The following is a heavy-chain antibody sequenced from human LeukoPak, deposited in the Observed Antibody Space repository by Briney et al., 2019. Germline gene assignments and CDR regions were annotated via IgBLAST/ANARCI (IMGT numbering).Heavy chain of an antibody. CDR1: GGSISSGGYY. V-gene: IGHV4-31*03. J-gene: IGHJ1*01. CDR3: ASNPVPNYYDSSGYPEYFQH. CDR2: IYYSGST. D-gene: IGHD3-22*01. Sequence: PSQTLSLTCTVSGGSISSGGYYWSWLRQHPGKGLEWIGYIYYSGSTYYNPSLKSRVTISVDTSKNQFSLKLSSVTAADTAVYYCASNPVPNYYDSSGYPEYFQHWGQGTLVTVSS.